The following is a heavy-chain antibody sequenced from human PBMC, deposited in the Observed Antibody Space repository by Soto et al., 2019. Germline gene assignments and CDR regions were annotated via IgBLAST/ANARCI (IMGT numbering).Heavy chain of an antibody. Sequence: VHLVESGGDLVQPGGSLRLSCAASGFTFSSHWMSWVRQAPGKGLEWVANIKGDGSEKYYVDSVKGRFTISRDNAKNSLFLQMNSLRVEDTALYYCAKDVRWGQGTLVTVSS. CDR2: IKGDGSEK. J-gene: IGHJ4*02. CDR1: GFTFSSHW. V-gene: IGHV3-7*04. CDR3: AKDVR.